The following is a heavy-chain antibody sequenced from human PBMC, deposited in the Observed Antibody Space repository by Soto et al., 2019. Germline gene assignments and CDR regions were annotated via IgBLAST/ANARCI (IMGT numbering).Heavy chain of an antibody. V-gene: IGHV3-23*01. CDR2: ITGSGSHT. J-gene: IGHJ2*01. Sequence: EVQLLESGGGLVQPGGSLRLSCAASGFTFNNYAMTWVRQAPGKGLEWISAITGSGSHTNYVESVKGRFTISRDNSKKTLYLQMNSLRAVDTAVYCCAKVGSYYQSFDHWYFDVWGRGTLVTVSS. CDR1: GFTFNNYA. D-gene: IGHD3-10*01. CDR3: AKVGSYYQSFDHWYFDV.